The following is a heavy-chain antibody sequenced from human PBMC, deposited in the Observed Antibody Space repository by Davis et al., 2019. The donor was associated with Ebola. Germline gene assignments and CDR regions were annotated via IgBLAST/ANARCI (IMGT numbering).Heavy chain of an antibody. J-gene: IGHJ4*02. CDR1: GYTFTSYG. CDR3: AKDSSSWAYYDSAGYPFDH. V-gene: IGHV1-18*01. Sequence: AASVKVSCKTSGYTFTSYGISWLRQAPGQGPEWMGWISAYNGQIKYAQKFEGRVTMTTDTSTNTGYMELRSLKSDDTAMYYCAKDSSSWAYYDSAGYPFDHWGQGTLVTVSS. CDR2: ISAYNGQI. D-gene: IGHD6-13*01.